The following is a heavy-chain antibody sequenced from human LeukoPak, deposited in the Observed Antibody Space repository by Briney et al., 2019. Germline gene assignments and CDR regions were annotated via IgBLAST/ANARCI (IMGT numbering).Heavy chain of an antibody. V-gene: IGHV4-39*01. J-gene: IGHJ4*02. CDR1: GGSISSSSYH. CDR2: IYYSVST. Sequence: SETLSLTCTVSGGSISSSSYHWGWIRQPPGKGLEWIGSIYYSVSTYYNPSLKRRVTISVDTPKNQFSLQLSSVTAADTAVYYCARITAGIAVAGTVDYWGQGPLVSVSS. D-gene: IGHD6-19*01. CDR3: ARITAGIAVAGTVDY.